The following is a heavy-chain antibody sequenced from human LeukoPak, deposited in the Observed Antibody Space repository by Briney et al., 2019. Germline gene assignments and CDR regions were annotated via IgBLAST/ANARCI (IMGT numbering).Heavy chain of an antibody. CDR1: GYTFTGYY. Sequence: ASVKVSCKASGYTFTGYYMHWVRQAPGQGLEWMGWINPNSGGTNYAQKFQGRVTMTRDTSISTAYMELSRLRSDDMAVYYCARVRAIVGASDAFDIWGQGTMVTVSS. D-gene: IGHD1-26*01. CDR2: INPNSGGT. CDR3: ARVRAIVGASDAFDI. J-gene: IGHJ3*02. V-gene: IGHV1-2*02.